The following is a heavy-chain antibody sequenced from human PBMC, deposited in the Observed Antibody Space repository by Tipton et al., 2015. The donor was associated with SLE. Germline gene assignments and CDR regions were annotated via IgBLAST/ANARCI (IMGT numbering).Heavy chain of an antibody. CDR1: GYSFTSYW. J-gene: IGHJ3*02. V-gene: IGHV5-51*03. Sequence: VQLVQSGAEVKKPGESLKISCKASGYSFTSYWIGWVRQVPGKVPDCMGIIYPDDSDTRYSPSFQGQVTISADMSTYTAYLQWSSLKASDSAIYYCASWPRWDAFDIWGQWTMVTVYS. CDR3: ASWPRWDAFDI. CDR2: IYPDDSDT.